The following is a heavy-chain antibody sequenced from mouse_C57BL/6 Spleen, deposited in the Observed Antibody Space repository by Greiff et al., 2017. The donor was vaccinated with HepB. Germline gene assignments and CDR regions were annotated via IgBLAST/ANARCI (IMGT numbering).Heavy chain of an antibody. CDR2: IDPSDSET. V-gene: IGHV1-52*01. Sequence: QVHVKQPGAELERPGSSVKLSCKASGYTFTSYWMHWVKQRPIQGLEWIGNIDPSDSETHYNQKFKDKATLTVDKSSSTAYMQLSSLTSEDSAVYYCAIDYYGSSLWFDYWGQGTTLTVSS. J-gene: IGHJ2*01. D-gene: IGHD1-1*01. CDR1: GYTFTSYW. CDR3: AIDYYGSSLWFDY.